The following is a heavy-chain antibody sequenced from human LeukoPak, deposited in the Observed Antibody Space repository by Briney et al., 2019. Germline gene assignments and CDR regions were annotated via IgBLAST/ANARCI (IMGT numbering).Heavy chain of an antibody. J-gene: IGHJ3*02. Sequence: ASVKVSCKASGYTFTSYDINWVRQATGQGLEWMGWMNPNSGNTGYAQKFQGRVTITRNTSISTAYMELSSLRSEDTAVYYCARGFEMALDAFDIWGQGTMVTVSS. CDR1: GYTFTSYD. CDR3: ARGFEMALDAFDI. V-gene: IGHV1-8*03. CDR2: MNPNSGNT. D-gene: IGHD5-24*01.